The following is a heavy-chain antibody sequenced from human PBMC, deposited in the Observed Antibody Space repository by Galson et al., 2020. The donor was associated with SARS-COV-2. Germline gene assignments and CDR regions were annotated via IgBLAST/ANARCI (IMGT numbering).Heavy chain of an antibody. CDR3: AGDGYSSSWYGRWRGYYYMDV. J-gene: IGHJ6*03. CDR2: INHSGST. Sequence: TLSLTCAVYGGSFSGYYWSWIRQPPGKGLEWIGEINHSGSTNYNPSLKSRVTISVDTSKNQFSLKLSSVTAADTAVYYCAGDGYSSSWYGRWRGYYYMDVWGKGTTVTVSS. CDR1: GGSFSGYY. D-gene: IGHD6-13*01. V-gene: IGHV4-34*01.